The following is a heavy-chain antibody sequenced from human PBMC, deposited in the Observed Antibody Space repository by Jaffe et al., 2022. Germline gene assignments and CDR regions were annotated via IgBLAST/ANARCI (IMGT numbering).Heavy chain of an antibody. J-gene: IGHJ4*02. V-gene: IGHV4-38-2*01. CDR3: ARLNGVLGFDPYFHY. CDR2: IYHAGTT. Sequence: QVQLQESGPGLVKPSETLSLTCAVSGYSISSGYYWGWIRQPPGKGLEWIGSIYHAGTTYYNPSLKSRVTISVDTSKNQFSLKLSSVTAADAAVYYCARLNGVLGFDPYFHYWGQGTLVTVSS. CDR1: GYSISSGYY. D-gene: IGHD7-27*01.